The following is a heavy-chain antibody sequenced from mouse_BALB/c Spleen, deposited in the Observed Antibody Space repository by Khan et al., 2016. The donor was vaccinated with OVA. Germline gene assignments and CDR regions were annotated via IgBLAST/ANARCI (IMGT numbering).Heavy chain of an antibody. CDR3: VRCGAYHRNCGWFAY. CDR1: GYTFTSYT. D-gene: IGHD2-14*01. Sequence: QVQLKQSGAELARPGASVKMSCKASGYTFTSYTIHWIKLRPGQGLEWMGYINPSNGYTNYNQKFKDKATLPEDKSSNTASMQLSSLTCEYTAVYNGVRCGAYHRNCGWFAYWGQGTLVTVSA. J-gene: IGHJ3*01. V-gene: IGHV1-4*01. CDR2: INPSNGYT.